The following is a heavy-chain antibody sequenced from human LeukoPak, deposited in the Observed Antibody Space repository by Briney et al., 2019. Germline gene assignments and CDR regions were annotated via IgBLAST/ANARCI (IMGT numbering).Heavy chain of an antibody. D-gene: IGHD3-22*01. CDR3: ARELRSYYDSSGQASWDAFDI. J-gene: IGHJ3*02. CDR1: GYTFTGCY. Sequence: ASVKVSCKASGYTFTGCYMHWVRQAPGQGLEWMGWINPNSGGTNYAQKFQGRVTMTRDTSISTAYMELSRLRSDDTAVYYCARELRSYYDSSGQASWDAFDIWGQGTMVTVSS. CDR2: INPNSGGT. V-gene: IGHV1-2*02.